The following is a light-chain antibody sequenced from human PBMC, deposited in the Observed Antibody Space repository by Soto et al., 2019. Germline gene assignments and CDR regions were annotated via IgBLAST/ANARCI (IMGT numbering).Light chain of an antibody. Sequence: DIRVTQSPSTLSVTVGERVTITCLANYGITALLDWYQQKPGKAPKLLIYKASNVESGVPSRFSGSGSGTEFTLTFSSLQPCEFATYYGHEYQSYPLTGGQGTGLE. CDR2: KAS. CDR1: YGITAL. CDR3: HEYQSYPLT. V-gene: IGKV1-5*03. J-gene: IGKJ5*01.